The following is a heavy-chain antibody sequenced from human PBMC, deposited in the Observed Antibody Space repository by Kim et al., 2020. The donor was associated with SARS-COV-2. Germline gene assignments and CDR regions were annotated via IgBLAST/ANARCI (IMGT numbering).Heavy chain of an antibody. CDR2: T. V-gene: IGHV3-23*01. D-gene: IGHD2-21*01. J-gene: IGHJ1*01. CDR3: AKTSSTFKFPT. Sequence: TYDPDPVKGRVTNSRDNSKNTHYLQMNSPRAEDTAIYYCAKTSSTFKFPTWGQGTLVTVSS.